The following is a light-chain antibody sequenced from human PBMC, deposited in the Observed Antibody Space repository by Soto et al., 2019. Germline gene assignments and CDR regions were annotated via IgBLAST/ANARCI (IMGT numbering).Light chain of an antibody. V-gene: IGKV3-20*01. Sequence: EVVLTQSPGTLSLSPGERATLSCRASQSVSNDYLAWYQQKPGQAPRLLIHGASSRAIGIPDRFSCGGSGTDFTLTISRLEPEDFAVYYCQHYGISVPITFGPGTKVDL. CDR1: QSVSNDY. CDR3: QHYGISVPIT. CDR2: GAS. J-gene: IGKJ3*01.